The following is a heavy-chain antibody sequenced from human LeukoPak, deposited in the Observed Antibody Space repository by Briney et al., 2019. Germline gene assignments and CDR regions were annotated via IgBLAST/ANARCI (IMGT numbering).Heavy chain of an antibody. CDR3: AGDVEDGSGSFVYYFDY. CDR2: IIPIFGTA. Sequence: SVKVSCKASGGTFSSYAISWVRQAPGQGLEWMGGIIPIFGTANYAQKFQGRVTITADESTSTAYMELSSLRSEDTAVYYCAGDVEDGSGSFVYYFDYWGQGTLVTVSS. D-gene: IGHD3-10*01. V-gene: IGHV1-69*13. CDR1: GGTFSSYA. J-gene: IGHJ4*02.